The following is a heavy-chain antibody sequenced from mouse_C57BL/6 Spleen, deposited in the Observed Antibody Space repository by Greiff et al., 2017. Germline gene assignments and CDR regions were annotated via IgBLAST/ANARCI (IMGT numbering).Heavy chain of an antibody. CDR2: IYPGDGDT. CDR1: GYAFSSYW. J-gene: IGHJ2*01. V-gene: IGHV1-80*01. CDR3: ARTVFDY. D-gene: IGHD1-1*01. Sequence: VVESGASVKIPCKASGYAFSSYWMNWVKQRPGKGLEWTGQIYPGDGDTNDNGKFKGKATLTADKSSSTAYMQLSSLTSEDSAVYFCARTVFDYWGQGTTLTVS.